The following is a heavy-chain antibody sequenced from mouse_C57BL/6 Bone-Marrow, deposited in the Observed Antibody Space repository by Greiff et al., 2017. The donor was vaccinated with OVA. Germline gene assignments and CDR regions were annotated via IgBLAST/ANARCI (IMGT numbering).Heavy chain of an antibody. CDR2: ISYDGSN. CDR1: GYSITSGYF. CDR3: ARAGYYGSSYGY. V-gene: IGHV3-6*01. Sequence: EVQRVESGPGLVKPSQSLSLTCSVTGYSITSGYFWNWIRQFPGNKLEWMGYISYDGSNNYNPTLKNRISITSDTSKNQFFLKLNSVTTEDTATYYCARAGYYGSSYGYWGQGTTLTVSS. J-gene: IGHJ2*01. D-gene: IGHD1-1*01.